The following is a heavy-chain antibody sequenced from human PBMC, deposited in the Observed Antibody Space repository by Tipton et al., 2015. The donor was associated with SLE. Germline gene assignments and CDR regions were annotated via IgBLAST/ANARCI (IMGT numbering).Heavy chain of an antibody. CDR2: IYTSGST. V-gene: IGHV4-61*09. CDR3: AVTYDILTGLDY. J-gene: IGHJ4*02. D-gene: IGHD3-9*01. CDR1: GGSISSGSYY. Sequence: TLSLTCTVSGGSISSGSYYWSWIRQPAGKGLEWIGYIYTSGSTNYNPSLKSRVTISVDTSKNQFSLKLSSVTAADTAVYYCAVTYDILTGLDYWGQGTLVTVSS.